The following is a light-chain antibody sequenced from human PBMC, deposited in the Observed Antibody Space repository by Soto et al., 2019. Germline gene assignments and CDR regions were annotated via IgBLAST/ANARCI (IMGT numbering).Light chain of an antibody. CDR1: HDISNY. CDR2: DAS. V-gene: IGKV1-33*01. CDR3: QQYDNLPTT. Sequence: DIQMTQSQSSLSASVGDRVTITCQSSHDISNYLNWYQQKPGKAPKLLIYDASNLETGVPSRFSGSGSGTDFTFTISSLQPEDIATYYCQQYDNLPTTFGQGTRLEI. J-gene: IGKJ5*01.